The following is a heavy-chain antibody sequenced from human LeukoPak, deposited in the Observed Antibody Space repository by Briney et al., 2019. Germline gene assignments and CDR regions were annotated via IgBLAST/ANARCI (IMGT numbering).Heavy chain of an antibody. D-gene: IGHD3-22*01. CDR1: GGSISSGSYY. Sequence: PSQTLSLTCTVSGGSISSGSYYWSWIRQPAGKGLEWIGRIYTSGSTNYNPSLKSRVTISVDTSKNQFSLKLSSVTAADTAVYYCARDSPYYYDSSGYCLFDYWGQGTLVTVSS. CDR3: ARDSPYYYDSSGYCLFDY. V-gene: IGHV4-61*02. J-gene: IGHJ4*02. CDR2: IYTSGST.